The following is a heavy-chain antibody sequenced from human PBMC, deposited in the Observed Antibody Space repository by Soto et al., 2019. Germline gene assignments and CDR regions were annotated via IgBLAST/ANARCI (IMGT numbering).Heavy chain of an antibody. V-gene: IGHV4-59*08. CDR1: GGSISSYY. D-gene: IGHD6-13*01. CDR3: ARHGIAGRYYFDY. CDR2: IYYSGST. J-gene: IGHJ4*02. Sequence: SETLSLTCTVSGGSISSYYWSWIRQPPGKGLEWIGYIYYSGSTNYNPSLKSRVTISVDTSKNQFSLKLSSVTAADTAVYYCARHGIAGRYYFDYWGQGTLVTAPQ.